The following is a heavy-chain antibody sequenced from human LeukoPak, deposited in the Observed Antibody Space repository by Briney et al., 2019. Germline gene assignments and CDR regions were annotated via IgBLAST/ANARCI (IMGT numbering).Heavy chain of an antibody. J-gene: IGHJ4*02. CDR2: IYSGDTT. V-gene: IGHV3-66*01. CDR3: ASILRSSSGYYFDY. D-gene: IGHD3-10*01. Sequence: GGSLRLSCAASGFTDSTNYMSWVRQAPGKGLEWVSVIYSGDTTFYADSVRGKFTISRDNSKNTLYLQMNSLRAEDTAVYYCASILRSSSGYYFDYWGQGTLVTVSS. CDR1: GFTDSTNY.